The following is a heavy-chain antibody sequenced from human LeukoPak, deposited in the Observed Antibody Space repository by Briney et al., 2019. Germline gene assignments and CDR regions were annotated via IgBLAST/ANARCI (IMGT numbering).Heavy chain of an antibody. V-gene: IGHV4-34*01. Sequence: SETLSLTCAVYGGSFSGYYWSWIRQPPGKGLEWIGEINHSGSTNYNPSLKSRVTISVDTSKNQFSLTLSSVTAADTAVYYCARGGPRSVVVVAGYYYYMDVWGKGTTVTVSS. CDR1: GGSFSGYY. CDR2: INHSGST. D-gene: IGHD2-15*01. J-gene: IGHJ6*03. CDR3: ARGGPRSVVVVAGYYYYMDV.